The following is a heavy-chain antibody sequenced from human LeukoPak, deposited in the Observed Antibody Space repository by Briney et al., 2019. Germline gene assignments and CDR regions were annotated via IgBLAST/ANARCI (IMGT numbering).Heavy chain of an antibody. CDR2: IYYSGST. V-gene: IGHV4-59*01. CDR3: ARGVGGSYFDY. D-gene: IGHD1-26*01. CDR1: GGSISSYY. Sequence: SETLSLTCTVSGGSISSYYWSWIRQPPGKGLEWIGYIYYSGSTNYNPSLKRRVTISVDTSKNHFSLKLSSVTAADTAVYYCARGVGGSYFDYWGQGTLVTVSS. J-gene: IGHJ4*02.